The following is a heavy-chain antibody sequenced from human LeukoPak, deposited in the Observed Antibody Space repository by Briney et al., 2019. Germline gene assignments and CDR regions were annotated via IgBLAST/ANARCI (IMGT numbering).Heavy chain of an antibody. Sequence: GGSLRLSCVASGFTFSRYWMSWVRQAPGKGLEWVSAISGSGGSTYYADSVKGRFTISRDNSKNTLYLQMNSLRAEDTAVYYCARQFDSSGSVGWYYYYMDVWGKGTTVTISS. D-gene: IGHD3-22*01. V-gene: IGHV3-23*01. J-gene: IGHJ6*03. CDR2: ISGSGGST. CDR3: ARQFDSSGSVGWYYYYMDV. CDR1: GFTFSRYW.